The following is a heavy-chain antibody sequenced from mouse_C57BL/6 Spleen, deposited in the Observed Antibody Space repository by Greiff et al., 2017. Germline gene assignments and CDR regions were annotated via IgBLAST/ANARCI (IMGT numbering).Heavy chain of an antibody. J-gene: IGHJ2*01. CDR2: ISSGGSYT. Sequence: EVMLVESGGDLVKPGGSLKLSCAASGFTFSSYGMSWVRQTPDKRLEWVATISSGGSYTYYPDSVKGRFTISRDNAKNTLYLQMGSLKSEDTAMYYCARRGTTVVEGVYFDYWGQGTTLTVSS. V-gene: IGHV5-6*02. CDR1: GFTFSSYG. CDR3: ARRGTTVVEGVYFDY. D-gene: IGHD1-1*01.